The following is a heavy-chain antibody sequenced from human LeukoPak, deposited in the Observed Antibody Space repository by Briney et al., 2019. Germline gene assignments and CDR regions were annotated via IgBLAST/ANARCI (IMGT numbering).Heavy chain of an antibody. J-gene: IGHJ4*02. CDR3: AKDRWHSGWYY. Sequence: GGSLRLSCAASGFTFSSYAMSWVRQAPGKGLERVSAISGSGGSTYYADSVKGRFTISRDNSKNTLYLQMNSLRAEDTAVYYCAKDRWHSGWYYWGQGTLVTVSS. V-gene: IGHV3-23*01. CDR2: ISGSGGST. CDR1: GFTFSSYA. D-gene: IGHD6-19*01.